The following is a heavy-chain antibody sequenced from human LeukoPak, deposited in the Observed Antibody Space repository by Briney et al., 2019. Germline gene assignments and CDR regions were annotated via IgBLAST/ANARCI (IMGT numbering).Heavy chain of an antibody. Sequence: SETLSLTCTVSGGSIFNSDYFWGWIRQPPGKGLEWIGSIYYSGSTYYNPSLKSRVTISVDTSKNQFSLKLSSVTAADTAVYYWARAGREYFASWGQGPLVTVSS. CDR2: IYYSGST. J-gene: IGHJ4*02. D-gene: IGHD1-26*01. V-gene: IGHV4-39*07. CDR1: GGSIFNSDYF. CDR3: ARAGREYFAS.